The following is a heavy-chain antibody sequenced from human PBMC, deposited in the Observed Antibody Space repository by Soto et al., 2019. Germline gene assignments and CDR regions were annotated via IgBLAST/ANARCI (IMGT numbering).Heavy chain of an antibody. V-gene: IGHV4-39*01. Sequence: PSETLSLTCTVSGSSIRTSTYSWGWIRQPPGKGLEWIGTIYYSGSTNYNPSLQSRVTISVDTSRNQFSLKLNSVTASDTALYYCAGRWPLARFDLWGQGTLVTVSS. CDR1: GSSIRTSTYS. J-gene: IGHJ5*02. CDR3: AGRWPLARFDL. CDR2: IYYSGST.